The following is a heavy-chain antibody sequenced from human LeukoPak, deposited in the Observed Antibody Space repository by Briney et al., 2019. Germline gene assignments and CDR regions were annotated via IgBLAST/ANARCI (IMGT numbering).Heavy chain of an antibody. Sequence: ASVKVSCKASGYTFTSYDINWVRQATGQGLEWMGWMNPNSGNTGYAQKFQGRVTMTTDTSTSTAYMELRSLRSDDTAVYYCARDRYYDSSGYYTNDAFGVWGQGTMVTVSS. CDR1: GYTFTSYD. J-gene: IGHJ3*01. D-gene: IGHD3-22*01. CDR3: ARDRYYDSSGYYTNDAFGV. CDR2: MNPNSGNT. V-gene: IGHV1-8*01.